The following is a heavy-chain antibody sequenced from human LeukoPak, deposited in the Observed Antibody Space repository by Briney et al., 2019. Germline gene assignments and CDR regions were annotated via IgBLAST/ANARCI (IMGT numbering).Heavy chain of an antibody. Sequence: SVTLSFTCAVYGGCFSGYYWIWMPQPPGQGLEWIGEINHSGSTNYNPSHKSLVTISVDTSKNQFSLKLSSVTAADTAVYYCARGRARTPSDLYWGQGTLVTVSS. J-gene: IGHJ4*02. CDR1: GGCFSGYY. CDR2: INHSGST. V-gene: IGHV4-34*01. CDR3: ARGRARTPSDLY. D-gene: IGHD1-14*01.